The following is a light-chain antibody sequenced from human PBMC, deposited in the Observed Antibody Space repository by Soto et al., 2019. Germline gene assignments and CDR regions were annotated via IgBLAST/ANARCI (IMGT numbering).Light chain of an antibody. V-gene: IGKV1-39*01. Sequence: DIQMAQSPSSLSASVGDRVTITCRASQSISSYLNWYQQKPGKAPKLLIYAASSLQSGVPSRFSRSGSGTDFTLTISSLQPEDFATYYCQQSYRTPRLTFGGGTKVEIK. CDR1: QSISSY. CDR2: AAS. J-gene: IGKJ4*02. CDR3: QQSYRTPRLT.